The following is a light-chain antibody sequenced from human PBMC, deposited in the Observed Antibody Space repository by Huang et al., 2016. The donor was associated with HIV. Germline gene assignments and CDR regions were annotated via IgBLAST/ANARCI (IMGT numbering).Light chain of an antibody. CDR3: QQLHAYPIT. CDR2: GAS. J-gene: IGKJ5*01. Sequence: HLTQSPPSLSASVGDSVSISCRASRDIGTSLAWYQQRTGRAPKRLISGASTLQTGVPSRCSGDSAGTFFTLFITDLQPEDFATYYCQQLHAYPITFGQGTRLDIK. V-gene: IGKV1-13*02. CDR1: RDIGTS.